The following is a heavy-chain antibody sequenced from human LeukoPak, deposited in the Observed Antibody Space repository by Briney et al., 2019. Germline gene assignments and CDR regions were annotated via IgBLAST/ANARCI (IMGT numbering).Heavy chain of an antibody. CDR3: ARLRFSRGFDY. Sequence: GGSLRLSCAASGFTFSSYAMSWVRQAPGKGLEWVSAISGSGGSTYYADSVKGRFTISRDNSKNTLYLQMNSLRTEDTAVYYCARLRFSRGFDYWGQGTLVTVSS. J-gene: IGHJ4*02. CDR2: ISGSGGST. CDR1: GFTFSSYA. D-gene: IGHD3-3*01. V-gene: IGHV3-23*01.